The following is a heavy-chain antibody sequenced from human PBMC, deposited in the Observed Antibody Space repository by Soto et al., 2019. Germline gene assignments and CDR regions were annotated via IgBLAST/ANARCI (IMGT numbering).Heavy chain of an antibody. D-gene: IGHD2-15*01. CDR1: GFTFSSYA. CDR2: ISGSGGST. V-gene: IGHV3-23*01. J-gene: IGHJ6*02. CDR3: ARDGADMGDV. Sequence: PGGSLRLSCAASGFTFSSYAMSWVRQAPGKGLGWVSAISGSGGSTYYADSVKGRFTISRDNAKNSLYLQMNSLRADGTAVYYCARDGADMGDVWGQGTTVTVSS.